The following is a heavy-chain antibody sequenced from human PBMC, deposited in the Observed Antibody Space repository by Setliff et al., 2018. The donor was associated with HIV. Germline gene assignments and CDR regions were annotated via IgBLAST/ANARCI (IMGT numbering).Heavy chain of an antibody. CDR2: LNHSGNI. CDR3: ARLRLLYYYYYMDV. V-gene: IGHV4-34*01. Sequence: SETLSLTCAVYGETFNDYFWTWIRQFPGKGLEWIGELNHSGNINQNPSLKSGFTLSVDTSKNQFSLRLNSVTAADTAVYYCARLRLLYYYYYMDVWGKGTTVTVSS. J-gene: IGHJ6*03. CDR1: GETFNDYF.